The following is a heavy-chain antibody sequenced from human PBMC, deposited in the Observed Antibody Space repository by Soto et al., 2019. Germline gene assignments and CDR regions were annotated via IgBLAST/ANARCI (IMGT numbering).Heavy chain of an antibody. V-gene: IGHV4-59*08. Sequence: SETLSLTCTVSGGSISSYYWSWIRQPPGKGLEWIGYIYYSGSTNYNPSLKSRVTISVDTSKNQFSLKLSSVTAADTAVYYCARGYYMDVWGKGTTVTVSS. J-gene: IGHJ6*03. CDR2: IYYSGST. CDR3: ARGYYMDV. CDR1: GGSISSYY.